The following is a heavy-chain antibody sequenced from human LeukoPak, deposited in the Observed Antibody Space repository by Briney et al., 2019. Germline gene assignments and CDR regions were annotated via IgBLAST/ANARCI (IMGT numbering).Heavy chain of an antibody. Sequence: GGSLRLSCAASGFTFSDHYMDWVRQAPGKGLEWVGRTRNKANSYTTEYAASVKGRLTISRDDSKNSLYLQMNSLKTEDTAVYYCARVTQLLLYDYWGQGTLVTVSS. D-gene: IGHD2-2*02. J-gene: IGHJ4*02. CDR2: TRNKANSYTT. CDR3: ARVTQLLLYDY. V-gene: IGHV3-72*01. CDR1: GFTFSDHY.